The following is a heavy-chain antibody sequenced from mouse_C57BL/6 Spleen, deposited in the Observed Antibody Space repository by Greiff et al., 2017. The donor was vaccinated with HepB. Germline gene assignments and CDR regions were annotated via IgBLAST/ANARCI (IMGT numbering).Heavy chain of an antibody. J-gene: IGHJ4*01. CDR3: ARGNYYGSSYYYAMDY. CDR2: IYPRSGNT. D-gene: IGHD1-1*01. Sequence: QVHVKQSGAELARPGASVKLSCKASGYTFTSYGISWVKQRTGQGLEWIGEIYPRSGNTYYNEKFKGKATLTADKSSSTAYMELRSLTSEDSAVYFCARGNYYGSSYYYAMDYWGQGTTLTVSS. V-gene: IGHV1-81*01. CDR1: GYTFTSYG.